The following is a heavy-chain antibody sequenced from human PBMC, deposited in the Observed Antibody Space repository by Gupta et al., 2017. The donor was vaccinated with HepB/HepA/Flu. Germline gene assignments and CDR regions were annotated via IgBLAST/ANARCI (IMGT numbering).Heavy chain of an antibody. CDR1: GFTFSSYG. D-gene: IGHD3-10*01. CDR3: ARDLRGSKTAYYYYYGMDV. J-gene: IGHJ6*02. CDR2: IWYDGSNK. V-gene: IGHV3-33*01. Sequence: QVQLVESGGGVVQPGRSLRLSCAASGFTFSSYGMHWVRQAPGKGLEWVAVIWYDGSNKYYADSVKGRFTISRDNSKNTLYLQMNSLRAEDTAVYYCARDLRGSKTAYYYYYGMDVWGQGTTVTVSS.